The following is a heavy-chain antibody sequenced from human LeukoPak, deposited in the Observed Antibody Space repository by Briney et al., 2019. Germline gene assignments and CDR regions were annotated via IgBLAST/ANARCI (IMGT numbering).Heavy chain of an antibody. CDR1: GGSISRGSYY. CDR3: ARDRYSSGWYDGFDY. V-gene: IGHV4-61*02. D-gene: IGHD6-19*01. Sequence: SQTLSLTCTVSGGSISRGSYYWSWIRQPAGKGLEWIGRIYTSGSTNYNPSLKSRVTISVDTSRNQFSLKLSSVTAADTAVYYCARDRYSSGWYDGFDYWGQGTLVTVSS. J-gene: IGHJ4*02. CDR2: IYTSGST.